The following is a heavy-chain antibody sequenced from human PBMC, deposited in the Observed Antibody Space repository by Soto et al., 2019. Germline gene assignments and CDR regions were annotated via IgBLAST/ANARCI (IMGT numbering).Heavy chain of an antibody. CDR2: MNPXSGNK. J-gene: IGHJ4*02. CDR1: GNTFTIYD. Sequence: XVKVSCKASGNTFTIYDINWVRQATGQGLEWMXWMNPXSGNKGYAQKXXGRVTMTXXTSISTAYMELSSLRSEDTAVYYCAREVGSRIDYWGQGTLVT. V-gene: IGHV1-8*01. D-gene: IGHD6-13*01. CDR3: AREVGSRIDY.